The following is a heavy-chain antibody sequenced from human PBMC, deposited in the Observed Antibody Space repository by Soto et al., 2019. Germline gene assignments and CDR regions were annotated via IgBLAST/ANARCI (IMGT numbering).Heavy chain of an antibody. V-gene: IGHV1-69*12. Sequence: QVQLVPSGAEVQKPGSSVKVSCKASGGTFSSYAISWVRQAPGQGLEWMGGIIPILGTANYAQKFQGRVTITADESTSTAYMELSSLSSEDTAVYYCARPLEGYYYYGMDVWGQGTTVTVSS. CDR3: ARPLEGYYYYGMDV. J-gene: IGHJ6*02. CDR1: GGTFSSYA. CDR2: IIPILGTA.